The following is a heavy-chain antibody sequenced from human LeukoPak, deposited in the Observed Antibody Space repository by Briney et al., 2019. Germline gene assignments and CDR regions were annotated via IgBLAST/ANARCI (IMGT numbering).Heavy chain of an antibody. CDR2: IYTSGST. V-gene: IGHV4-4*07. Sequence: SETLSLTCTVSGGSIISYYWSWTRQPAGKGLEWIGRIYTSGSTNYNPSLKSRVTMSIDTSKNQFSLKLTSVTAADTAVYYCAGVSRFLEWPDYWGQGTLVTVSS. CDR3: AGVSRFLEWPDY. J-gene: IGHJ4*02. D-gene: IGHD3-3*01. CDR1: GGSIISYY.